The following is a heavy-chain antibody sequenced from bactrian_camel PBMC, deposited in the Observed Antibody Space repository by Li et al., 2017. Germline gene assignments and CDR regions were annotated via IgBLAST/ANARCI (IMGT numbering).Heavy chain of an antibody. CDR1: GYTVSTGY. Sequence: HVQLVESGGGSVQAGGSLRLSCAASGYTVSTGYMAWFRQAPGKEREGVAAIDRAGNPTYTYSVKDRFTISKDNAKNTLYLQMNALKPEDTAMYYCAAGDLLCKGVHELTHWGQGTQVTVS. J-gene: IGHJ4*01. CDR3: AAGDLLCKGVHELTH. CDR2: IDRAGNP. D-gene: IGHD1*01. V-gene: IGHV3S53*01.